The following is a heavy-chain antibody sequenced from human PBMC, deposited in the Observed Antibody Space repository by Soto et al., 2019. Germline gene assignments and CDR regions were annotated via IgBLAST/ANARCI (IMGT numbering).Heavy chain of an antibody. J-gene: IGHJ4*02. CDR1: DESFSGYY. Sequence: SETLSLTCSVYDESFSGYYWSWIRQPPGKGLEWIGEIHHSGSTNYNPSLKSRVTISVDTSQNQISLKLSSVTAADTAVYYCARETTESFDQWGQGTLVSVSS. V-gene: IGHV4-34*01. D-gene: IGHD1-7*01. CDR3: ARETTESFDQ. CDR2: IHHSGST.